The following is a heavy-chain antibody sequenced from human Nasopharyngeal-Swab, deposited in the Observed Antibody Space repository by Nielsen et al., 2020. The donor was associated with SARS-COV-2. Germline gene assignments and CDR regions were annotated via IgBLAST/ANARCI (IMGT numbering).Heavy chain of an antibody. CDR2: IKQDGSEK. V-gene: IGHV3-7*01. J-gene: IGHJ4*02. CDR3: ARVFGWELLRDGFDY. Sequence: GESLEISCAASGFTFSSYWMSWVRQAPGKGLEWVANIKQDGSEKYYVDSVKGRFTISRDNAKNSLYLQMNSLRAEDTAVYYCARVFGWELLRDGFDYWGQGTLVTVSS. D-gene: IGHD1-26*01. CDR1: GFTFSSYW.